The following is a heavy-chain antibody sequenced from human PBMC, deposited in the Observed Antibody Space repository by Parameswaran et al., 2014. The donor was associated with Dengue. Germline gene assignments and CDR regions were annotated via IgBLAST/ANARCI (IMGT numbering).Heavy chain of an antibody. V-gene: IGHV3-23*01. D-gene: IGHD1-26*01. J-gene: IGHJ6*02. Sequence: SWVRQAPGKGLEWVSAISGSGGSTYYADSVKGRFTISRDNSKNTLYLQMNSLRAEDTAVYYCAKPKYSGSYYSMDVWGQGTTVTVSS. CDR2: ISGSGGST. CDR3: AKPKYSGSYYSMDV.